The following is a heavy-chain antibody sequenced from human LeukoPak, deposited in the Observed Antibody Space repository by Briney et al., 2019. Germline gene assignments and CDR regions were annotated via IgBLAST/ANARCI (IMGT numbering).Heavy chain of an antibody. D-gene: IGHD2-15*01. Sequence: GGSLRLSCAASGFTFSSYWTSWVRQAPGKGLEWVANIKQDGSEKYYVDSVKGRFTISRDNAKNSLYLQMNSLRAEDTAVYYCARRIPGDYWGQGTLVTVSS. J-gene: IGHJ4*02. CDR1: GFTFSSYW. CDR2: IKQDGSEK. CDR3: ARRIPGDY. V-gene: IGHV3-7*01.